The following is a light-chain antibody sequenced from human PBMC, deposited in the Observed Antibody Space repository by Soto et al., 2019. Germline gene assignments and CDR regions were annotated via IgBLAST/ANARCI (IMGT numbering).Light chain of an antibody. CDR3: LQYYNYPPT. V-gene: IGKV1-6*01. J-gene: IGKJ1*01. Sequence: AIQMTQSPSSLSASVGDRVTITCRASQGIRNDLGWYQQKPGKAPKLLIYAASSLQSGVPSRCSGSGSGTDFTLTITSLQPEDFATDYCLQYYNYPPTFGQGTKVEIK. CDR1: QGIRND. CDR2: AAS.